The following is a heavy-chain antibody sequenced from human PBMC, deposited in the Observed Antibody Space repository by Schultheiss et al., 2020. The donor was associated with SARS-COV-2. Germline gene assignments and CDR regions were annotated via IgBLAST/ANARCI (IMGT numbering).Heavy chain of an antibody. CDR2: INHSGST. J-gene: IGHJ4*02. D-gene: IGHD2/OR15-2a*01. V-gene: IGHV4-34*01. Sequence: SETLSLTCAVYGGSFSGYYWSWIRQPPGKGLEWIGEINHSGSTNYNPSLKSRVTISVDTSKYQFSLKLTSVTAADTAIYYCARGHGTFREWGQGTLVTVSS. CDR3: ARGHGTFRE. CDR1: GGSFSGYY.